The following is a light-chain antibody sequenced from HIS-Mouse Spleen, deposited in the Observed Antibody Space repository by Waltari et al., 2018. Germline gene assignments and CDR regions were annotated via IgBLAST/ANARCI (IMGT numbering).Light chain of an antibody. CDR2: SNN. CDR3: AAWDDSLNGWV. V-gene: IGLV1-44*01. J-gene: IGLJ3*02. CDR1: SSNIGSNT. Sequence: QSVLTQPPSASGTPGQRVTISCSGSSSNIGSNTVNWYQQLPGTAPKLLTYSNNPRPSGVPARFSGSKSGSSASLAISGLQSEDEADYYCAAWDDSLNGWVFGVGTKLTVL.